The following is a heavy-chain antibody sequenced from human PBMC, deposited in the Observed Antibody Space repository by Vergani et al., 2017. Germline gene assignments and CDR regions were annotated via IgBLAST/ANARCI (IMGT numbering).Heavy chain of an antibody. V-gene: IGHV3-9*01. CDR2: ISWNSGSI. J-gene: IGHJ6*02. CDR3: AKDIERFQQLNTYYYYGMDV. CDR1: GFTFDDYA. D-gene: IGHD6-13*01. Sequence: VQLVESGGGLVQPGRSLRLSCAASGFTFDDYAMHWVRQAPGKGLEWVSGISWNSGSIGYADSVKGRFTISRDNAKNSLYLQMNSLRAEDTALYYCAKDIERFQQLNTYYYYGMDVWGQGTTVTVSS.